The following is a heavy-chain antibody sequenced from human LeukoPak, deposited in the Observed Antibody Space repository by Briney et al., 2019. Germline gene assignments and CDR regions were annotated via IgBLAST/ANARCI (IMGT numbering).Heavy chain of an antibody. D-gene: IGHD6-19*01. CDR1: GGSISSYY. CDR3: ARLGIAVAGTPNWFDP. V-gene: IGHV4-59*08. CDR2: TYYSGST. J-gene: IGHJ5*02. Sequence: RASETLSLTCTVSGGSISSYYWSWIRQPPGKGLEWIGYTYYSGSTNYNPSLKSRVTISVDTSKNQFSLKLSSVTAADTAVYYCARLGIAVAGTPNWFDPWGQGTLVTVSS.